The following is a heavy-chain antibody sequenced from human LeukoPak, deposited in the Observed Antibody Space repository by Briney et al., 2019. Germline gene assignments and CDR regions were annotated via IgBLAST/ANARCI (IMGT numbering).Heavy chain of an antibody. Sequence: SETLSLTCTVSGGSISSSSYYWGWLRQPPGQGLEWIGSIYYSGSTYYNPSLKSRVTISVDTSKNQFSLKLSSVTAADTAVYYCASGRQCLVPDWGQGTLVTVSS. CDR3: ASGRQCLVPD. CDR1: GGSISSSSYY. V-gene: IGHV4-39*01. D-gene: IGHD6-19*01. J-gene: IGHJ4*02. CDR2: IYYSGST.